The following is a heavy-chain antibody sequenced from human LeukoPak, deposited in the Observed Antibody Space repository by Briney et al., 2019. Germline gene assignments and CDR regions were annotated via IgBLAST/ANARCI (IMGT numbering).Heavy chain of an antibody. V-gene: IGHV3-33*08. D-gene: IGHD2-15*01. J-gene: IGHJ4*02. CDR2: IRYDSSDK. CDR1: GFTFSSYA. CDR3: ARSCTGGSCPHSFDY. Sequence: PGGSLRLSCAASGFTFSSYAMSWVRQAPAKGLEWVAFIRYDSSDKYYVDSVKGRFTISRDNSKNTLYLQMNSLRAEDTAVYYCARSCTGGSCPHSFDYWGQGTLVTVSS.